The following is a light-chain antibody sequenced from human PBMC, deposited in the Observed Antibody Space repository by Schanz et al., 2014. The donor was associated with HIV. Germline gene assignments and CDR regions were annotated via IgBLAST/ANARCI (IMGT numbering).Light chain of an antibody. CDR1: SSDVGPYNY. V-gene: IGLV2-8*01. CDR2: EVV. CDR3: SSYTSSSTVL. Sequence: QSALTQPPSASGSPGQSVTISCTGASSDVGPYNYVPWYQRLPGKAPKLIIFEVVKRPSGVPDRFSGSKSGNTASLTISGLQAEDETDYYCSSYTSSSTVLFGGGTKLTVL. J-gene: IGLJ2*01.